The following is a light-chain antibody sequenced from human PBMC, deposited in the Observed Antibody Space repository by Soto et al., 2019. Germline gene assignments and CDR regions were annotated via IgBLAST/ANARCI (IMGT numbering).Light chain of an antibody. CDR1: SSDIVNYNY. J-gene: IGLJ2*01. V-gene: IGLV2-8*01. CDR3: SSYAGRNNLV. CDR2: EVT. Sequence: QSVLTQPPSASGSPGQSVTISCTKTSSDIVNYNYVSWYQHHPGKAPKLLIYEVTKRPSGVPDRFSGSKSGNTASLTVSGLQAEDEADYYCSSYAGRNNLVFGGGTQLTVL.